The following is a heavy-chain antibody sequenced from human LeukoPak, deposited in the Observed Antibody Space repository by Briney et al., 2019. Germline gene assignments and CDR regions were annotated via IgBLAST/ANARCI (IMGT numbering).Heavy chain of an antibody. J-gene: IGHJ4*02. Sequence: ASVKVSCKASGYTFTGYYMHWVRQAPGQGLEWMGRINPNSGGTNHAQKFQGRVTMTRDTSISTAYMELSRLRSDDTAVYYCAPAGYSSSWYQSYYFDYWGQGTLVTVSS. D-gene: IGHD6-13*01. CDR2: INPNSGGT. CDR1: GYTFTGYY. CDR3: APAGYSSSWYQSYYFDY. V-gene: IGHV1-2*06.